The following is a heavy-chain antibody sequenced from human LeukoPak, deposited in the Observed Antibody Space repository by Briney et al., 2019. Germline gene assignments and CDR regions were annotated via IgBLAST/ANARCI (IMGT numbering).Heavy chain of an antibody. Sequence: KPSETLSLTCTVSGCSISSYYWSWIRQPPGKGLEWIGYIYYSGSTNYNPSLKSRVAISVDTSKNQFSLKLSSVTAADTAVYYCARFNWGSGVNPWGQGTLVTVSS. CDR1: GCSISSYY. D-gene: IGHD3-10*01. CDR2: IYYSGST. V-gene: IGHV4-59*01. CDR3: ARFNWGSGVNP. J-gene: IGHJ5*02.